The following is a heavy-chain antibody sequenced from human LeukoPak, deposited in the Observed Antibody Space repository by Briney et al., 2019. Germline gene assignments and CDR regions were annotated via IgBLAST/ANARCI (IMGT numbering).Heavy chain of an antibody. CDR3: ARETSGWPDY. CDR1: GFTFSNAW. J-gene: IGHJ4*02. Sequence: GGSLRLSCAASGFTFSNAWMSWVRQAPGKGLEWVSCISSSGSYIYYADSVKGRFTISRDNAKNSLYLQMNSLRAEDTAVYYCARETSGWPDYWGQGTLVTVSS. D-gene: IGHD6-19*01. CDR2: ISSSGSYI. V-gene: IGHV3-21*01.